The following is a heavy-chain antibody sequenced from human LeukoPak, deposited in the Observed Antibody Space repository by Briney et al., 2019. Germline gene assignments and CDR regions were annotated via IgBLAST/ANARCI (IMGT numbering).Heavy chain of an antibody. CDR2: IIPILGIA. CDR3: ATDWRVGAKGHFDY. V-gene: IGHV1-69*04. Sequence: SVKVSCKASGGTFSSYAISWVRQAPGQGLEWMGRIIPILGIANYAQKFQGRVTITADKSTSTAYMELSSLRSEDTAVYYCATDWRVGAKGHFDYWGQGTLVTVSS. J-gene: IGHJ4*02. CDR1: GGTFSSYA. D-gene: IGHD1-26*01.